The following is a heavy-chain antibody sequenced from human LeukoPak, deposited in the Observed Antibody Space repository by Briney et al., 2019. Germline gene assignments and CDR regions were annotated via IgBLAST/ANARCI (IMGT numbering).Heavy chain of an antibody. D-gene: IGHD6-19*01. CDR1: DYRFTNYW. J-gene: IGHJ3*02. CDR2: IYPGDSDT. Sequence: GASLKISCQGSDYRFTNYWIGWVRQMPGKGLEWMGTIYPGDSDTRYSPSFQGQVTISADKSISTAYLQWSSLKASDTAMYYCARRSYSSGWFLNDAFDIWGQGTMVTVSS. CDR3: ARRSYSSGWFLNDAFDI. V-gene: IGHV5-51*01.